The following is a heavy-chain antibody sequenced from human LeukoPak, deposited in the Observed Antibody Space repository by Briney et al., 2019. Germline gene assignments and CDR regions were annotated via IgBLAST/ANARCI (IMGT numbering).Heavy chain of an antibody. CDR2: IYYSGST. CDR1: GGSISSYY. CDR3: ARVETYYYDSSGPNWFDP. Sequence: SETLSLTCTVSGGSISSYYWSWIRQPPGKGLDWIGYIYYSGSTNYNPSLKSRVTISVDTSKNQFSLKLSSVTAADTAVYYCARVETYYYDSSGPNWFDPWGQGTLVTVSS. V-gene: IGHV4-59*01. J-gene: IGHJ5*02. D-gene: IGHD3-22*01.